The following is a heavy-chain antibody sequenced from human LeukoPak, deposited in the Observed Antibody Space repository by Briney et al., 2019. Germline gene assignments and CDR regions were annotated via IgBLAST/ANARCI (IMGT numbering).Heavy chain of an antibody. Sequence: PGGSLRLSCAASGFTFSGNWMHWVRHTPGKGLVWVSRIDSAGSDTRYADSVKGRFTISRDNTKNTLYLQMNSLRAEDTAVYYCVSTQPGFGYGIYWGQGTLVTVSS. D-gene: IGHD5-18*01. CDR2: IDSAGSDT. J-gene: IGHJ4*02. V-gene: IGHV3-74*01. CDR1: GFTFSGNW. CDR3: VSTQPGFGYGIY.